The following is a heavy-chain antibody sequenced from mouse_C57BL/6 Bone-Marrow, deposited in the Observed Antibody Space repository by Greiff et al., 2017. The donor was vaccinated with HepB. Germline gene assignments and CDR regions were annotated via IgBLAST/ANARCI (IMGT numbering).Heavy chain of an antibody. CDR2: IYPSDSET. CDR1: GYTFTSYW. Sequence: QVQLKESGAELVRPGSSVKLSCKASGYTFTSYWMDWVKQRPGQGLEWIGNIYPSDSETHYNQKFKDKATLTVDKSSSTAYMQLSSLTSEDSAVYYCAREDYAMDYWGQGTSVTVSS. J-gene: IGHJ4*01. V-gene: IGHV1-61*01. CDR3: AREDYAMDY.